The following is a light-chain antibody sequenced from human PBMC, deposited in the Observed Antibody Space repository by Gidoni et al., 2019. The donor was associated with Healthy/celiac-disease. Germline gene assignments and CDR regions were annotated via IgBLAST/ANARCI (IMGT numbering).Light chain of an antibody. CDR3: QQYGSSPVT. Sequence: EIVLTQSPGTLSLSPGEGATLSCRASQSVSSSYLAWYQQKPGQAPRLLIYGASSRATGIPDRFSGSGSGTDFTLTISRLEPEDFAVYYCQQYGSSPVTFXXXTKLEIK. CDR2: GAS. CDR1: QSVSSSY. V-gene: IGKV3-20*01. J-gene: IGKJ2*01.